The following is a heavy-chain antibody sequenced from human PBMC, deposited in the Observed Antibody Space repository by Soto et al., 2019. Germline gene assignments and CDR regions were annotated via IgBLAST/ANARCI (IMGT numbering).Heavy chain of an antibody. CDR2: IYYSGST. Sequence: SETLSLTCTVSGGSISSYYWSWIRQPPGKGLEWIGYIYYSGSTNYNPSLKSRVTISVDTSKNQFSLKLSSVTAADTAVYYWARHFASSGSNYYFDYWGQGTLVTVSS. CDR1: GGSISSYY. CDR3: ARHFASSGSNYYFDY. D-gene: IGHD1-26*01. V-gene: IGHV4-59*08. J-gene: IGHJ4*02.